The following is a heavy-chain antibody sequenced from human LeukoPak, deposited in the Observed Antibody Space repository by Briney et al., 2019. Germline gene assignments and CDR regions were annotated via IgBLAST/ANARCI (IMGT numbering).Heavy chain of an antibody. J-gene: IGHJ4*02. CDR3: ARAPYSSSQDCDY. CDR2: ISYDGSNK. D-gene: IGHD6-13*01. V-gene: IGHV3-30-3*01. CDR1: GFTFSSYA. Sequence: PGRSLRLSCAASGFTFSSYAMHWVRQAPGKGLEWVAVISYDGSNKYYADSVKGRFTISRDNAKNTLYLQMNSLRAEDTAVYYCARAPYSSSQDCDYWGQGTLVTVSS.